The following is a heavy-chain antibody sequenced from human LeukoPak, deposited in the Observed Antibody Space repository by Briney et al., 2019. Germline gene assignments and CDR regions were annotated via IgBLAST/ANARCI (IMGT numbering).Heavy chain of an antibody. D-gene: IGHD6-6*01. CDR1: GYTFTSYD. Sequence: GASVKVSCKASGYTFTSYDINWVRQATGQGLEWMGWMNPNSGNTGYAQKFQGRVTMTRNTSISTAYMELSSLRSEDTAVYYCVVPNRLKRAARPQVDYMDVWGKGTTVTVSS. CDR3: VVPNRLKRAARPQVDYMDV. V-gene: IGHV1-8*01. CDR2: MNPNSGNT. J-gene: IGHJ6*03.